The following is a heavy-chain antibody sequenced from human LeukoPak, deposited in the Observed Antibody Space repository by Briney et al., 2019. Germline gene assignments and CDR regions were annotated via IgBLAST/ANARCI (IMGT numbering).Heavy chain of an antibody. J-gene: IGHJ4*02. V-gene: IGHV1-18*01. CDR2: ISAYNGDT. D-gene: IGHD1-26*01. CDR3: ARDPLRRIVGATGGGCSDY. CDR1: GYIFTTYG. Sequence: ASVKVSCKAAGYIFTTYGISWVRQAPGQGLEWMGWISAYNGDTNYAQKLQGRVTMTTDTSTSTAYMELRSLRSDDTAVYYCARDPLRRIVGATGGGCSDYWGQGTLVTVSS.